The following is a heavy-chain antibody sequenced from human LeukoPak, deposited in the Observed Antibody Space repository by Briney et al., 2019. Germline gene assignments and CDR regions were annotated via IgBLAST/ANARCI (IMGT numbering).Heavy chain of an antibody. Sequence: ASVKVSCKASGYTFTSYGISWVRRAPGQGLEWMGWISAYNGNTNYAQKLQGRVTMTTDTSTSTAYMELRSLRSDDTAVYYCAREGTGYYGSGSYYNPLFDYWGQGTLVTVSS. CDR1: GYTFTSYG. CDR3: AREGTGYYGSGSYYNPLFDY. CDR2: ISAYNGNT. J-gene: IGHJ4*02. D-gene: IGHD3-10*01. V-gene: IGHV1-18*01.